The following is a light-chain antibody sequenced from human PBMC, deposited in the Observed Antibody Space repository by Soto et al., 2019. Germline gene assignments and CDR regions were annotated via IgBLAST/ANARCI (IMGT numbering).Light chain of an antibody. Sequence: EIVMTQSPATLSVSPGEGATLSCRASQSVSNNYLAWYQQKPGQAPRLLIYGASNRATGIPDRFSGSGSGTDFTLTISRLEPEDFAVYYCQQYGSSPRTFGQGTKVDIK. CDR3: QQYGSSPRT. J-gene: IGKJ1*01. CDR2: GAS. V-gene: IGKV3-20*01. CDR1: QSVSNNY.